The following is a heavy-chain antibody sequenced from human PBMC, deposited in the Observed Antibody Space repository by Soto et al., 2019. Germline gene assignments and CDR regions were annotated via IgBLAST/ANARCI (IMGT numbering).Heavy chain of an antibody. CDR2: INAGGGST. J-gene: IGHJ5*02. V-gene: IGHV3-23*01. D-gene: IGHD5-12*01. CDR3: AILGGYGGFDYVVT. Sequence: PGGSLRLSCAASGLTFSSYAMSWVRQAPGKGLEWVSSINAGGGSTYTADSVKGRFTISRDNPKNTLYLQMNSLRGEDTALYYCAILGGYGGFDYVVTWGQGTLVTVSS. CDR1: GLTFSSYA.